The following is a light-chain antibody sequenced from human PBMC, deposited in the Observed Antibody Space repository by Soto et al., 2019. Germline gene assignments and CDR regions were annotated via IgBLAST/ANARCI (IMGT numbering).Light chain of an antibody. CDR1: SSDVGSYNL. V-gene: IGLV2-23*01. CDR3: CSYAGSSIPNYV. J-gene: IGLJ1*01. Sequence: QSALTQPASVSGSPGQSITISCTGTSSDVGSYNLVSWYQQHPGKAPKLMIYEGSKRPSGVSNRFSGSKSGNTDSLTISGLQAEDEADYYCCSYAGSSIPNYVFGTGTKLTVL. CDR2: EGS.